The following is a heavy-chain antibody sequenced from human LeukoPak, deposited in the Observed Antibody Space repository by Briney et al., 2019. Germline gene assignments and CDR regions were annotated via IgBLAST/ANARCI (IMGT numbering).Heavy chain of an antibody. J-gene: IGHJ5*01. D-gene: IGHD5-18*01. CDR2: ISYTGQNK. CDR1: GFTFSSFA. CDR3: AKDRERGYPYGLDPDS. V-gene: IGHV3-30*04. Sequence: GGSLRLSCEASGFTFSSFAMHWVRQAPGKGLEWLAAISYTGQNKYYADSVKGRFTISRDNSKNTLYLQVNSVRSDDTAVYYCAKDRERGYPYGLDPDSWGQGTLVTVSS.